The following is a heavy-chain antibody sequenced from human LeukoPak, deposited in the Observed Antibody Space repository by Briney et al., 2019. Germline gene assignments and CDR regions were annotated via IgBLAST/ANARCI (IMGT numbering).Heavy chain of an antibody. CDR1: GFTFSSYG. D-gene: IGHD2-21*02. CDR2: IRYDGSNK. V-gene: IGHV3-30*02. J-gene: IGHJ3*02. CDR3: ARAAYCGGDCYSDAFDI. Sequence: PGGSLRLSCAASGFTFSSYGMHWVRQAPGKGLEWVAFIRYDGSNKYYADSVKGRFTISRDNSKNTLYLQMNSLRAEDTAVYYCARAAYCGGDCYSDAFDIWGQGTMVTVSS.